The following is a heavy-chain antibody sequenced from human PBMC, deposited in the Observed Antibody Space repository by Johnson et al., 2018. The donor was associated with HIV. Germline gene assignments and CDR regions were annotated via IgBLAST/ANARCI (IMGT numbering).Heavy chain of an antibody. CDR1: GFPFSTYA. D-gene: IGHD5-12*01. Sequence: QVQLVESGGGVVQPGRSLRLSCVASGFPFSTYAIHWVRQAPGKGLEWVAVISYDGSNKYYADSVKGRFTISRDNSKNTLYLQMNSLRAEDTAVYYCARDAKVGYGDAFDIWGHGTMVTVSS. CDR2: ISYDGSNK. CDR3: ARDAKVGYGDAFDI. J-gene: IGHJ3*02. V-gene: IGHV3-30*04.